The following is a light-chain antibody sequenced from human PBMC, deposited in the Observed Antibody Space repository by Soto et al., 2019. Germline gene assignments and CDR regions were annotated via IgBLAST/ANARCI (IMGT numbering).Light chain of an antibody. CDR1: QGIGDT. J-gene: IGKJ3*01. Sequence: VLKQSPATVSVSPGEGVTLSCRASQGIGDTLAWYQQKPGQAPRLLIYGASIRATGIPARFSGSGSGTEFTLTISSLQPEDFATYYCQQSYITPHTFGPGTKVDIK. CDR3: QQSYITPHT. V-gene: IGKV3-15*01. CDR2: GAS.